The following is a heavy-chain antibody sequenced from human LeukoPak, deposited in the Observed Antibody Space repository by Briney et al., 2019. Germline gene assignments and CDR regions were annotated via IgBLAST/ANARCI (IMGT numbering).Heavy chain of an antibody. CDR1: GGSISSSNW. CDR3: ARQVSSGWYYFDY. D-gene: IGHD6-19*01. Sequence: SGTLFLTCAVSGGSISSSNWWSWVRQPPGKGLEWIGEIYHSGGTNYNPSLKSRVTISVDTSKNQFSLKLSSVTAADTAVYYCARQVSSGWYYFDYWGQGTLVTVSS. V-gene: IGHV4-4*02. CDR2: IYHSGGT. J-gene: IGHJ4*02.